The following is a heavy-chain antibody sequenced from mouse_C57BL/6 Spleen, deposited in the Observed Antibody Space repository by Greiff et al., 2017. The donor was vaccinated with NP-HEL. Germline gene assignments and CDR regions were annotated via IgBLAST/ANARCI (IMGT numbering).Heavy chain of an antibody. V-gene: IGHV1-15*01. Sequence: VQLQQSGAELVRPGASVTLSCKASGYTFTDYEMHWVEQTPVHGLEWIGAIDPETGGTAYNQKFKGKAILTADKSSSTAYMELRSLTSEDSAVYYCTRSPHYYGSSYHWYFDVWGTGTTVTVSS. CDR2: IDPETGGT. J-gene: IGHJ1*03. CDR3: TRSPHYYGSSYHWYFDV. CDR1: GYTFTDYE. D-gene: IGHD1-1*01.